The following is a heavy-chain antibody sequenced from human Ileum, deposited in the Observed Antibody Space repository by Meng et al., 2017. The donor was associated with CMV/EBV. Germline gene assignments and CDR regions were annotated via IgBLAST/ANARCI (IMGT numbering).Heavy chain of an antibody. V-gene: IGHV3-21*01. CDR3: ARYRDYGDYTGFDY. D-gene: IGHD4-17*01. CDR2: ISSSSSYI. CDR1: GFTFSSYS. J-gene: IGHJ4*02. Sequence: SGFTFSSYSMNWVRQAPGKGLEWVSSISSSSSYIYYADSVKGRFTISRDNAKNSLYLQMNSLRAEDTAVCYCARYRDYGDYTGFDYWGQGTLVTVSS.